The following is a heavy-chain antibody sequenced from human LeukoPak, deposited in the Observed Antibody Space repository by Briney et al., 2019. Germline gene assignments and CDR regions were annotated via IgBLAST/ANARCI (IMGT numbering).Heavy chain of an antibody. Sequence: SETLSLTCAVYGGSFSGYYWSWIRQPPGKGLEWIGEINHSGSTNYNPSLKSRVTISVDTSKNQFSLKLSSVTAADTAVYYCARGREWEPKVFDYWGQGTLVTVSS. CDR3: ARGREWEPKVFDY. D-gene: IGHD1-26*01. J-gene: IGHJ4*02. V-gene: IGHV4-34*01. CDR2: INHSGST. CDR1: GGSFSGYY.